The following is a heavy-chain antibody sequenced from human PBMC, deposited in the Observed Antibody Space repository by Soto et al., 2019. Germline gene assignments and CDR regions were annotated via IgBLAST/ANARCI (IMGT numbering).Heavy chain of an antibody. J-gene: IGHJ3*02. Sequence: GGSLRLSCAASGFTFSSYSMNWVRQAPGKGLEWVSSISSSSSYIYYADSVKGRFTISRDNAKNSLYLQMNSLRAEDTAVYYWASFAEQLVDAFDIWGQGTMVTVSS. CDR1: GFTFSSYS. CDR3: ASFAEQLVDAFDI. D-gene: IGHD6-6*01. CDR2: ISSSSSYI. V-gene: IGHV3-21*01.